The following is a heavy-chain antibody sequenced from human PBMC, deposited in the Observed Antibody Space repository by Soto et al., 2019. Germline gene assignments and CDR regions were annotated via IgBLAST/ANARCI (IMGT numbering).Heavy chain of an antibody. CDR2: IYYSGST. CDR3: ATYYDSSGLDAFDI. CDR1: GGSISSGGYY. V-gene: IGHV4-31*03. D-gene: IGHD3-22*01. J-gene: IGHJ3*02. Sequence: SETLSLTCTVSGGSISSGGYYWSWIRQHPGKGLEWIGYIYYSGSTYYNPSLKSRVTMSVDTSKNQFSLKLSSVTAADTAVYYCATYYDSSGLDAFDIWGQGTMVTVSS.